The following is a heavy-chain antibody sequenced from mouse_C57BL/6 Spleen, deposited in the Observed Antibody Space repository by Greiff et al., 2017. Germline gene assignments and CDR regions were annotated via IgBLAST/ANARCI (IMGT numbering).Heavy chain of an antibody. J-gene: IGHJ4*01. CDR2: IYPGDGDT. CDR1: GYAFSSYW. V-gene: IGHV1-80*01. CDR3: ARRGGHYYAMDY. D-gene: IGHD1-1*02. Sequence: QVQLQQSGAELVKPGASVKISCKASGYAFSSYWMNWVKQRPGKGLEWIGQIYPGDGDTNYNGKFKGKATLTADKSSSTAYMQLSSLTSEESAVYFCARRGGHYYAMDYWGQGTSVTVSS.